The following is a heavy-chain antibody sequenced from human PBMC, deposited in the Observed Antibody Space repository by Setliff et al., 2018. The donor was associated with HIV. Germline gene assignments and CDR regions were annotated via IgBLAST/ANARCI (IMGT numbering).Heavy chain of an antibody. Sequence: PSETLSLTCTVSGGSISSGGYYWSWIRQHPGKGLEWIGYIYYSETTYYNPSLKSRVTISVGKSKNHFSLKLTSVTAADTAVYYCARDQGYSYGSGPFHSWGQGTMVTVSS. V-gene: IGHV4-31*03. CDR1: GGSISSGGYY. CDR3: ARDQGYSYGSGPFHS. J-gene: IGHJ3*02. D-gene: IGHD5-18*01. CDR2: IYYSETT.